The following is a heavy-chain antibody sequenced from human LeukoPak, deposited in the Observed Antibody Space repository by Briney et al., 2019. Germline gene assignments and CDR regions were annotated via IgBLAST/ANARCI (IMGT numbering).Heavy chain of an antibody. CDR1: GFTFDDYA. J-gene: IGHJ4*02. Sequence: GGSLRLSCAASGFTFDDYAMHWVRQAPGKGLEWVSGISWNSGSIGYADSVKGRFTISRDNAKNSLYLQMTSLRAEDTALYYCAKDNYWRGNSGRGLFDYWGQGTLVTVSS. V-gene: IGHV3-9*01. D-gene: IGHD4-23*01. CDR2: ISWNSGSI. CDR3: AKDNYWRGNSGRGLFDY.